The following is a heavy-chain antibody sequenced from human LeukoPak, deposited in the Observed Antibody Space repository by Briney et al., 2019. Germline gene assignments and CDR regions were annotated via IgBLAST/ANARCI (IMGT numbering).Heavy chain of an antibody. J-gene: IGHJ4*02. V-gene: IGHV3-23*05. D-gene: IGHD3-16*01. CDR1: GFTFSSYA. CDR2: ITDNGNTT. CDR3: ATRRLSDHFDY. Sequence: PGGSLRLSCAASGFTFSSYAMNWVRLSAGRGLEWVSAITDNGNTTYYADSVQGRFTISRDNSKSTLYLQMNSLGVEDTAVYYCATRRLSDHFDYWGLGTLVTVSS.